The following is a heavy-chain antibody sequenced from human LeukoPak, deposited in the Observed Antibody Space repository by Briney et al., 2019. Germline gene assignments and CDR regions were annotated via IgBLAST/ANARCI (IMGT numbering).Heavy chain of an antibody. Sequence: ASVKVSCTASGYTFTGYYMHWVRQAPGQGLEWMGWINPNSGGTNYAQKFQGRVTMTRDTSISTAYMELSRLRSDDTAVYYCARAHRGVVVPAAIDPWGQGTLVTVSS. CDR2: INPNSGGT. J-gene: IGHJ5*02. D-gene: IGHD2-2*01. CDR3: ARAHRGVVVPAAIDP. V-gene: IGHV1-2*02. CDR1: GYTFTGYY.